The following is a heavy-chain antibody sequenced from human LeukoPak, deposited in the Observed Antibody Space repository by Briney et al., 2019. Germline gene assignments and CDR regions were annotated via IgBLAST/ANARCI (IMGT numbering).Heavy chain of an antibody. V-gene: IGHV4-4*07. Sequence: SETLSLTCTVSGGSISSYYWSWIRQPTGKGLEWIGRIYSSGSINYNPSLKSRVTMSVDTSKNQFSLNLRFMTAADTAVYYCARSALVAHWFDPWGQGTLVTVSS. J-gene: IGHJ5*02. CDR3: ARSALVAHWFDP. CDR2: IYSSGSI. D-gene: IGHD2-21*01. CDR1: GGSISSYY.